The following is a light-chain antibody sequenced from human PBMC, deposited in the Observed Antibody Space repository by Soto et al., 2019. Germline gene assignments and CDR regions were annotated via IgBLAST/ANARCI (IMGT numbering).Light chain of an antibody. CDR3: QHLNSYPWIT. Sequence: DIQLTQSPSFLSASVADRVTITCRASQGISSYLAWYQQKPGKAPKLLIYAASTLQSGVPSRFSGSGSGTELTLTFGSLQPDDFATYYCQHLNSYPWITLGPGTMMDI. CDR1: QGISSY. J-gene: IGKJ3*01. CDR2: AAS. V-gene: IGKV1-9*01.